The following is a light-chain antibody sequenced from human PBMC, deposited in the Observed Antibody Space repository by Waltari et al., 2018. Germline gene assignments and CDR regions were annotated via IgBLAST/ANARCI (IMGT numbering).Light chain of an antibody. V-gene: IGKV3-11*01. CDR3: QQRHSWPLT. J-gene: IGKJ4*01. CDR1: QSVSSY. Sequence: EIVLTQSPATLSLSPGERATLSCRASQSVSSYLGWYQQKPGQAPRLLVSDASNRATGIPARFSGSGSETDFTLTISSLEPEDFAVYYCQQRHSWPLTFGVGTRVEI. CDR2: DAS.